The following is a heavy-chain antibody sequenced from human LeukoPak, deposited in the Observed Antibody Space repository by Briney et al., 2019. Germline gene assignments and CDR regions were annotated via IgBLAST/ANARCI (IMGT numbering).Heavy chain of an antibody. J-gene: IGHJ4*02. Sequence: GGSLRLSCAASGFTFSSYWMHWVRQAPGKGLVWVSRINSGGSDTTYADSVKGRFTTSRDNSKNTLYLQMSSLRAEDTAVYYCARIPDSSGSLSAFDFWGQGALVTVSS. CDR3: ARIPDSSGSLSAFDF. V-gene: IGHV3-74*01. CDR1: GFTFSSYW. D-gene: IGHD3-22*01. CDR2: INSGGSDT.